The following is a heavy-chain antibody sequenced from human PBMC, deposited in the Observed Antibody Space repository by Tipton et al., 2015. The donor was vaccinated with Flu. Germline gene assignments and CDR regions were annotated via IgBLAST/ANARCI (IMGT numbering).Heavy chain of an antibody. V-gene: IGHV4-38-2*01. Sequence: TLSLTCAVSGYSINSGYFWGWIRQPPGKGLEWIGSMSHSGRTYYNLSLKSRVTISADTWKTQFSLKLGSVTAADTAVYYCARLTYYYGSGTSDCWGQGTLLTVSS. CDR3: ARLTYYYGSGTSDC. D-gene: IGHD3-10*01. CDR2: MSHSGRT. J-gene: IGHJ4*02. CDR1: GYSINSGYF.